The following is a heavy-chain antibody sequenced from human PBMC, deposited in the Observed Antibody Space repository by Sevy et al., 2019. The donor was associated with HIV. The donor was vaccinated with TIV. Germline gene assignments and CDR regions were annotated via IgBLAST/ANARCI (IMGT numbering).Heavy chain of an antibody. Sequence: GGSLRLSCTASGFTFGDYCMSWVRQAPGKGLEWVAFLKSDVYGGTVDHAASVRARFVISRDDSKTIAYLQMNDLKTEETGGYYCTRWKAAQSIFDYWGQGALVTVSS. CDR2: LKSDVYGGTV. V-gene: IGHV3-49*04. J-gene: IGHJ4*02. CDR3: TRWKAAQSIFDY. D-gene: IGHD6-13*01. CDR1: GFTFGDYC.